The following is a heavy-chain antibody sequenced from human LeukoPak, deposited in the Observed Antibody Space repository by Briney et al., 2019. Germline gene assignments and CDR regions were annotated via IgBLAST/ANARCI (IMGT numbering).Heavy chain of an antibody. V-gene: IGHV4-59*01. CDR2: IYYSGTT. CDR3: ARDDSSGYIYFRH. Sequence: SETLCLTCTVSGASISSYYWSWIRQPPGKGLEWIGYIYYSGTTKYNPSLKSRVTISVDTSKNQFSLKLSSVTAADTAVYYCARDDSSGYIYFRHWGQGTLVTVSS. CDR1: GASISSYY. D-gene: IGHD3-22*01. J-gene: IGHJ1*01.